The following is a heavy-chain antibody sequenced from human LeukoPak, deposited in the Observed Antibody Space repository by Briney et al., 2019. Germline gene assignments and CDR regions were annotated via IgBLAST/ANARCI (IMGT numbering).Heavy chain of an antibody. D-gene: IGHD3-3*01. V-gene: IGHV1-2*06. CDR1: GYTFTGYY. J-gene: IGHJ4*02. Sequence: GASVKVSCKASGYTFTGYYMHWVRQAPGQGLEWMGRINPNSGGTNYAQKFQGRVTMTRDTSISTAYMELSSLRSEDTAVYYCATTGPDFWSGYYDYWGQGTLVTVSS. CDR2: INPNSGGT. CDR3: ATTGPDFWSGYYDY.